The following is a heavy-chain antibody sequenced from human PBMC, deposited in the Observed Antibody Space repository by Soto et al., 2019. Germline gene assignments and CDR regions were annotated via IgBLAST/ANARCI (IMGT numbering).Heavy chain of an antibody. Sequence: EVQLVESGGGLVQPGGSLRLSCAASGFTVSSNYMSWVRQAPGKGLEWVSVIYSGGSTYYADSVKGRFTISRDNSKNTLDLQMNSLRAEDTAVYYCARDGGNYDYIWGAYYYMDVWGKGTTVTVSS. CDR2: IYSGGST. D-gene: IGHD3-16*01. J-gene: IGHJ6*03. CDR1: GFTVSSNY. CDR3: ARDGGNYDYIWGAYYYMDV. V-gene: IGHV3-66*01.